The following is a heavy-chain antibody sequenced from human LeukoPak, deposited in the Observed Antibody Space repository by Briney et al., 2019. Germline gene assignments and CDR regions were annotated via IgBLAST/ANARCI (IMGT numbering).Heavy chain of an antibody. J-gene: IGHJ3*01. D-gene: IGHD1-1*01. CDR3: AGDVMSTALDAFDV. CDR2: IYYSGSP. V-gene: IGHV4-59*01. Sequence: PSETLSLTCTVSGGSINSYYWNWIRQPPGEGLELIGYIYYSGSPTYNPSLKSRVTISVDTSKNQFSLQLSSVTAADTAVYYCAGDVMSTALDAFDVWGQGTMVTVSS. CDR1: GGSINSYY.